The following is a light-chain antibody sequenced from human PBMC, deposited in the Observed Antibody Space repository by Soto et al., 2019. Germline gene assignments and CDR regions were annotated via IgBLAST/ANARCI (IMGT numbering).Light chain of an antibody. J-gene: IGKJ4*01. CDR3: QQYYSYPVA. CDR2: AAS. Sequence: AIRMTQSPSSLSASTGDRVTITCRASQGISSYLAWYQQKPGKAPKLLIYAASTLQSGVPSRFSGSGSGTDYTLTMNSLQSEDFATYYCQQYYSYPVAFGGGTKVEIK. V-gene: IGKV1-8*01. CDR1: QGISSY.